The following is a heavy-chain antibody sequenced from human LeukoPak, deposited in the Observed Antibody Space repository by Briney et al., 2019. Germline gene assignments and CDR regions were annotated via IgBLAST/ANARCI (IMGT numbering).Heavy chain of an antibody. CDR2: IYYSGST. CDR3: ARHGTAGEGVDY. Sequence: SETLSLTCTVSGGSISSSSYYWGWIRQPPGKGLEWIGSIYYSGSTYYNPSLKSRVTISVDTSKNQFSLKLSSVTAADTAVYYCARHGTAGEGVDYWGQGTLVTVSS. D-gene: IGHD6-13*01. V-gene: IGHV4-39*01. J-gene: IGHJ4*02. CDR1: GGSISSSSYY.